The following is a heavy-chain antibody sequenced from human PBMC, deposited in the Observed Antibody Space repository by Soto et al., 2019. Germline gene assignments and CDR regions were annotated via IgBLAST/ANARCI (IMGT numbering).Heavy chain of an antibody. D-gene: IGHD3-16*01. CDR2: IFYSGST. V-gene: IGHV4-59*08. CDR1: GGSISSYY. J-gene: IGHJ3*01. Sequence: QVQLQESGPGLVKPSETLSLTCTVSGGSISSYYWSWIRQPPGKGLECIGYIFYSGSTNYNPSLKSRVTISVDTSKNQFSLKLNSVTAADTAVYYCARFYGLDAFDFWGHGTMVTVSS. CDR3: ARFYGLDAFDF.